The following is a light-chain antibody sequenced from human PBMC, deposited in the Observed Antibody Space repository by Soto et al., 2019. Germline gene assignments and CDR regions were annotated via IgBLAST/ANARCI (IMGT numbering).Light chain of an antibody. CDR1: QSISSY. CDR3: QQSYSTTWT. J-gene: IGKJ1*01. CDR2: AAS. Sequence: DIQMTQSPSSLSASVGDRVTITCRASQSISSYLNWYQQKPGKAPKLLIYAASSLKSGVPSRFSGSGSGTDFTLTISSLQPEDFGTYYCQQSYSTTWTFGQGTKVDIK. V-gene: IGKV1-39*01.